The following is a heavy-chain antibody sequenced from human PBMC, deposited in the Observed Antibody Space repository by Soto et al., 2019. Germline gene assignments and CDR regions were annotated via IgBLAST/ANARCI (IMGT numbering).Heavy chain of an antibody. V-gene: IGHV3-48*02. CDR1: GFSFSGYS. CDR2: ISSSSSTI. CDR3: VRGSRDSLLAY. D-gene: IGHD3-22*01. Sequence: EVQLVESGGGLVQPGGSLRLSCAASGFSFSGYSMNWVRQAPGKGLEWVSYISSSSSTIYYADSVKGRFTISRDNAKNSLSLQMNSLRDEDTAAYYCVRGSRDSLLAYWGQGTPVTVSS. J-gene: IGHJ4*02.